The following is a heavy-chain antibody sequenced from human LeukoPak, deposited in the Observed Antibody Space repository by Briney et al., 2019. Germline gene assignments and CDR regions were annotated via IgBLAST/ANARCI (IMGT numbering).Heavy chain of an antibody. Sequence: SETLSLTCTVSGGSISSSSYYWGWIRQPPGKGLEWIWSVYYSGSTYYNPSLKSRVTISVDTSKNQFSLKLSSVTAADTAVYYCASGLGYYDSSGYYFNWGQGTLVTVSS. CDR1: GGSISSSSYY. V-gene: IGHV4-39*01. J-gene: IGHJ4*01. CDR2: VYYSGST. D-gene: IGHD3-22*01. CDR3: ASGLGYYDSSGYYFN.